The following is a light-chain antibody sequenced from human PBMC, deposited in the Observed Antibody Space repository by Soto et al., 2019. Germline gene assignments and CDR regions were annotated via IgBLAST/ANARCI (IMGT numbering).Light chain of an antibody. J-gene: IGLJ1*01. CDR1: SSDVGGYNY. V-gene: IGLV2-14*01. Sequence: QSALTQPASVSGSPGQSITISCTGTSSDVGGYNYVSWYQQHPGQAPKLMIYEVSNRPSGVSNRFSGSKSGNTASLTISGLQAEDEADYYCSSYTSSSTNVFGTGTK. CDR2: EVS. CDR3: SSYTSSSTNV.